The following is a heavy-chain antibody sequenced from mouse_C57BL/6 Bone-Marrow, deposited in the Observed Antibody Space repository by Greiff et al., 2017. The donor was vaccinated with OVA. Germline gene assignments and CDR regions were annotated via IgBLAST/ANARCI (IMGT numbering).Heavy chain of an antibody. CDR1: GFTFSSYG. D-gene: IGHD2-12*01. CDR3: EREGGLYPYWYFDV. CDR2: ISSGGSYT. Sequence: EVQVVESGGDLVKPGGSLKLSCAASGFTFSSYGMSWVRQTPDKRLEWVATISSGGSYTYYPDSVKGRFTISRDNAKNTLYLQMSSLKSEDTAMYYCEREGGLYPYWYFDVWGTGTTVTVSS. J-gene: IGHJ1*03. V-gene: IGHV5-6*01.